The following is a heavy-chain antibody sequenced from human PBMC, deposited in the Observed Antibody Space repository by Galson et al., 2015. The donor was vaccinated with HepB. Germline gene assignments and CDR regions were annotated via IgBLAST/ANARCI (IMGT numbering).Heavy chain of an antibody. J-gene: IGHJ5*02. V-gene: IGHV1-69*13. Sequence: SVKVSCKASGITFSRLSVTWVRQAPGQGLEWMGTSIPFFGTSNYAQRFQGRVAMTADESTTTVYMELSSLRSDDTAAYYCARDNGDYGGPNYYDPWGQGTLVTVSS. CDR3: ARDNGDYGGPNYYDP. CDR1: GITFSRLS. CDR2: SIPFFGTS. D-gene: IGHD4-17*01.